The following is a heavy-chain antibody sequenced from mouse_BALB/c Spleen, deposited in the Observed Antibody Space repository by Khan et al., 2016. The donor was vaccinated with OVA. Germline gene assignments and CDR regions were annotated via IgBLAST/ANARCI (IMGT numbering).Heavy chain of an antibody. CDR3: ARQPYYHYYIMDY. Sequence: QVRLQQSGPGLVAPPQSLSITCTISGFSLTNYGVHWVRQPPGKGLEWLGVIWSDGSTTYNSALKSRLSISKDNSKSQVFLKMNSLQTDDTAMYYCARQPYYHYYIMDYWGQGTSVTVSS. CDR2: IWSDGST. V-gene: IGHV2-6-1*01. CDR1: GFSLTNYG. J-gene: IGHJ4*01. D-gene: IGHD2-10*01.